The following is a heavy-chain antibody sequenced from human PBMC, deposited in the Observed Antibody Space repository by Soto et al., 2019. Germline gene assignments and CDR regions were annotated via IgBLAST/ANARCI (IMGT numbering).Heavy chain of an antibody. CDR1: GFTFSTYA. D-gene: IGHD2-2*01. CDR3: AKASSNTFRLVPHY. CDR2: ITDSGAST. J-gene: IGHJ4*02. Sequence: EVQLLEAGGGLVQPGGSLRLSCAASGFTFSTYAMSWVRQAPGKGLEWVSSITDSGASTYTADSVKGRFPISRDNSNNRLYLQMNILRAEDTALYYCAKASSNTFRLVPHYWGQGTLVTVSS. V-gene: IGHV3-23*01.